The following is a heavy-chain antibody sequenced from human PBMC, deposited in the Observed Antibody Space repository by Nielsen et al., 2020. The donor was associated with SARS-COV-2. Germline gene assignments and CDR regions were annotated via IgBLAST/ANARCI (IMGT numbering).Heavy chain of an antibody. J-gene: IGHJ4*02. Sequence: ASVKVSCKTSGYTFTAYYIHWVRQAPGQGLEWMGRINPNTGGTNYAQKFQGRVTLTRDTSISTTSMDLSSLRSDDTAMYYCAREVETSTGRLLDFWGQGTLVTVSS. CDR2: INPNTGGT. CDR1: GYTFTAYY. V-gene: IGHV1-2*06. CDR3: AREVETSTGRLLDF.